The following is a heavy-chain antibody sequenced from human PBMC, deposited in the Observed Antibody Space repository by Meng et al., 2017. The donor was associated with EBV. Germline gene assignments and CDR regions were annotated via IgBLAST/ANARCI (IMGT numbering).Heavy chain of an antibody. J-gene: IGHJ5*02. D-gene: IGHD2-15*01. CDR1: GYTFTSYA. Sequence: QCRLVQSGGGVKKPGASVKVSCKASGYTFTSYAMHWVRQAPGQRLEWMGWINAGNGNTKYSQKFQGRVTITRDTSASTAYMELSSLRSEDTAVYYCARRGGVADWFDPWGQGTLVTVSS. CDR2: INAGNGNT. CDR3: ARRGGVADWFDP. V-gene: IGHV1-3*01.